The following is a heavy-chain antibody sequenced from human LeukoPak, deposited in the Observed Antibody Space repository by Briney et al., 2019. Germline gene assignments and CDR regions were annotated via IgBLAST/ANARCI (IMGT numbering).Heavy chain of an antibody. Sequence: ASVKVSCKASGYTFTSYAMHWVRQAPGQRLEWMGWINAGNGNTKYSQKFQGRIAITRDTSASTAYMELSSLRSEDTAVYYCARDPRWWYQFDYWGQGTLVTVSS. CDR2: INAGNGNT. D-gene: IGHD2-15*01. J-gene: IGHJ4*02. CDR1: GYTFTSYA. V-gene: IGHV1-3*01. CDR3: ARDPRWWYQFDY.